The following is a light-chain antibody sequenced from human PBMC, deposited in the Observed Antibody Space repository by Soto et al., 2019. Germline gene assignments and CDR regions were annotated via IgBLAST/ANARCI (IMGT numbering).Light chain of an antibody. CDR2: AAS. CDR3: QQSYSTPYT. CDR1: QSIRSY. J-gene: IGKJ2*01. V-gene: IGKV1-39*01. Sequence: DIQMTQSPSSLSASVGDRVTITCRASQSIRSYLNWYQQKPGKAPKVLIYAASSLQSGVPSRFSGSESGTDFTLTISSLQPEDFATYYCQQSYSTPYTFGQGTKLEIK.